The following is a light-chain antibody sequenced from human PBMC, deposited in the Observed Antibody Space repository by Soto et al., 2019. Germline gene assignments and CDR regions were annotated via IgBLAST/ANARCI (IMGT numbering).Light chain of an antibody. Sequence: ENVLTQSPGTLSLSPGERATLSCRASQSISSSYLAWYQQKPGQPPRLLIYGASNRATGIPDRFSGSGSGTNFPLTISRLEPEDFAVYYCQQYSGSPPLTFGGGTKAEIQ. J-gene: IGKJ4*01. CDR2: GAS. CDR3: QQYSGSPPLT. V-gene: IGKV3-20*01. CDR1: QSISSSY.